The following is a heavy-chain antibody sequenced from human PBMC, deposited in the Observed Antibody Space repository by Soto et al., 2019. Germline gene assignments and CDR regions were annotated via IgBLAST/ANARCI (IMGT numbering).Heavy chain of an antibody. D-gene: IGHD2-8*01. CDR1: GGSVSNSNYY. CDR3: VSQRTSVLTQAYFDY. V-gene: IGHV4-39*01. J-gene: IGHJ4*02. Sequence: TSETLSLTCTVSGGSVSNSNYYWGWIRQSPGKGLEWIGSVYYRGRSYSKSSVKSRVTISVDTSKNQFSLNLNSVTASDTAVYYCVSQRTSVLTQAYFDYWGPGALVTVSS. CDR2: VYYRGRS.